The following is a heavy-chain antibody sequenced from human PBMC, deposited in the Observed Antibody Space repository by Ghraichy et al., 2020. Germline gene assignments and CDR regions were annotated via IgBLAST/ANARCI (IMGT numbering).Heavy chain of an antibody. Sequence: SETLSLTCTVSGGSISSSDWWTWVRQSPGKGLEWIGEIYHSGSTSYNPSLKSRVTISVDKSKNQFSLEVRSVTAADAAVYYCAAQRGGNYRDFYPWGLGTMVTVSS. D-gene: IGHD1-7*01. CDR3: AAQRGGNYRDFYP. CDR1: GGSISSSDW. J-gene: IGHJ3*01. V-gene: IGHV4-4*02. CDR2: IYHSGST.